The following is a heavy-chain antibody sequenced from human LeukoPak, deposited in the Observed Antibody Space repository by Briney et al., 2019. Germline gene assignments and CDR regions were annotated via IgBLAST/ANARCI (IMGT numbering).Heavy chain of an antibody. CDR2: FSTYNGNT. Sequence: GASVKLSCNASGYTFTSYGFSWVRQGPGQGLELMGSFSTYNGNTNYAQKLQGRVTMTTDTSTSTAYMELRSLRSDDTAVYYCARVSGMVRGVIQSGTIDYWGQGTLVTVSS. V-gene: IGHV1-18*01. CDR3: ARVSGMVRGVIQSGTIDY. D-gene: IGHD3-10*01. CDR1: GYTFTSYG. J-gene: IGHJ4*02.